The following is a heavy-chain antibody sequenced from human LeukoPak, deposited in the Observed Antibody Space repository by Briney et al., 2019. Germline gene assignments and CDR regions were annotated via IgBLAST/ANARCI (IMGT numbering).Heavy chain of an antibody. CDR3: ARVQVGDYRGRFRAFDI. Sequence: ASVKVSCKASGYTFTSYGISWVRQAPGQGLEWMGWISAYNGNTNYAQKLQGRVTMTTDTSTSTAYMELRSLRSDDTAVYYCARVQVGDYRGRFRAFDIWGQGTMVTVSS. V-gene: IGHV1-18*01. D-gene: IGHD4-11*01. CDR1: GYTFTSYG. CDR2: ISAYNGNT. J-gene: IGHJ3*02.